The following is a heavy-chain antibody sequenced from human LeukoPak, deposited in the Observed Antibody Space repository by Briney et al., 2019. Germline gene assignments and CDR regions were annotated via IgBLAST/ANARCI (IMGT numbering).Heavy chain of an antibody. D-gene: IGHD4-11*01. CDR2: IYYSGST. Sequence: PSETLSLTCTVSGGSISSYYWSWIRQPPGKGLEWIGYIYYSGSTNYNPSLKSRVTISVDTSKNQFSLKLSSVTAADTAVYYCARVITTDYYYYYGMDVWGQGTTVTVPS. CDR3: ARVITTDYYYYYGMDV. CDR1: GGSISSYY. V-gene: IGHV4-59*01. J-gene: IGHJ6*02.